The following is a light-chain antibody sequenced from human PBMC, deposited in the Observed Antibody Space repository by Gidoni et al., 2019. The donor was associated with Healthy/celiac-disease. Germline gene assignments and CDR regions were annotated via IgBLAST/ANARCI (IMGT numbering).Light chain of an antibody. V-gene: IGKV3-20*01. J-gene: IGKJ4*01. CDR2: GAS. CDR1: QSDSSSY. CDR3: QQYGSSPSLT. Sequence: EIVLTQSPGTLSLSPGERATLSCRASQSDSSSYLAWYQQKPGQAPRLLIYGASSRATGIPDRFSGSGSGTDFTLTISRLEPEDFAVYYCQQYGSSPSLTFGGGTKVEIK.